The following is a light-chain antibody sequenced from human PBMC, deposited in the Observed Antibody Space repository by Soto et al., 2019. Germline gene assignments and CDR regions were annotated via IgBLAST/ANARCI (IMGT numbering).Light chain of an antibody. V-gene: IGLV2-11*01. CDR2: DVS. Sequence: QSALTQPRSVSGSPGQSVAISCTATSRDVGGFDFVSWYQQHPGKAPKLVIYDVSKRPSGVPDRFSGSRSGATASLSISWLQAEDEDDYYCCLFTASYSVFGGGTKLTVL. J-gene: IGLJ3*02. CDR3: CLFTASYSV. CDR1: SRDVGGFDF.